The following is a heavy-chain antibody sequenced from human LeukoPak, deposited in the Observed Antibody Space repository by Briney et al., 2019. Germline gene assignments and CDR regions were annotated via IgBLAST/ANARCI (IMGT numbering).Heavy chain of an antibody. V-gene: IGHV3-23*01. Sequence: PGGSLRLSCAASGFTFKNYAMSWDRQAPGKGLEWVSAIGDTNGDTKYADSVKGRFTISRDNSRNTLYLHLNSLRVEDTAIYYCGRDWKLDYWGQGTLVTVSS. D-gene: IGHD1-1*01. J-gene: IGHJ4*02. CDR2: IGDTNGDT. CDR1: GFTFKNYA. CDR3: GRDWKLDY.